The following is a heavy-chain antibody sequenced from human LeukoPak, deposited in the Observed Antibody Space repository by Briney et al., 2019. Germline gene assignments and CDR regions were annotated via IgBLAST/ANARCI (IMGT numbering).Heavy chain of an antibody. J-gene: IGHJ4*02. Sequence: GGSLRLSCAVSGFTFSGFWMSWSRQAPGKGLEWVASINSDGNEGYYADVVKGRFTISRDNSRNTLYLQMNSLRAEDTAVYYCARDEGIAVAVELDYWGQGTLVTVSS. CDR1: GFTFSGFW. V-gene: IGHV3-7*01. D-gene: IGHD6-19*01. CDR2: INSDGNEG. CDR3: ARDEGIAVAVELDY.